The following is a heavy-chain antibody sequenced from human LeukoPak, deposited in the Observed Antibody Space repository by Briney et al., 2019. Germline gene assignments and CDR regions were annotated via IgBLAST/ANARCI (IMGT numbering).Heavy chain of an antibody. CDR1: GASISSYY. CDR2: IYYSGTT. Sequence: SETLSLTCSVSGASISSYYWSWIRQPPGKGLEWIGYIYYSGTTNYNPSLKSRVTISLDTSKNQFSLKLSSVTAADTAVYYCARGQSRPLYYGSGPAFDYWGQGTLVTVSS. J-gene: IGHJ4*02. CDR3: ARGQSRPLYYGSGPAFDY. D-gene: IGHD3-10*01. V-gene: IGHV4-59*01.